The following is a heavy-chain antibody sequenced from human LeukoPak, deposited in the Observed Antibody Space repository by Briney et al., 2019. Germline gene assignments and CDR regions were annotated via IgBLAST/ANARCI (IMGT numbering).Heavy chain of an antibody. CDR1: GGSISSYY. Sequence: SETLSLTCTVSGGSISSYYWSWIRQPAGKGLEWIGRIYTSGSTNYNPSLKSRVTMSVDTSKNQFSLKLSSVTAADTAVYYCARGSRARVFYYYYGMDVWGQGTTVTVSS. J-gene: IGHJ6*02. D-gene: IGHD3-10*01. CDR3: ARGSRARVFYYYYGMDV. V-gene: IGHV4-4*07. CDR2: IYTSGST.